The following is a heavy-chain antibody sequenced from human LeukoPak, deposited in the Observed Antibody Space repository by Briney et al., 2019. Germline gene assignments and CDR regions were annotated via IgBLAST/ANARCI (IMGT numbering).Heavy chain of an antibody. Sequence: GASVKVSCKASGYTFTGYYMHWGRQAPGQGLEWMGGIIPVLSTANYAQKFQDRVTITADESTSTTYMELSSLKSEDTAVYYCATTGGDIYYYYMDVWGKGTTVTISS. J-gene: IGHJ6*03. CDR1: GYTFTGYY. CDR3: ATTGGDIYYYYMDV. V-gene: IGHV1-69*13. D-gene: IGHD3-16*01. CDR2: IIPVLSTA.